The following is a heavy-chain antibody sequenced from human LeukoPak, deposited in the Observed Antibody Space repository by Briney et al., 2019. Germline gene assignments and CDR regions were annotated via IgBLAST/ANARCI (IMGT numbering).Heavy chain of an antibody. Sequence: SETLSLTCTASGGSISSYYWSWIRQPPGKGLEWIGYIYYSGSTNYNPSLKSRVTISVDTSKNQFSLKLSSVTAADTAVYYCARSSAATRYYYFDYWGQGTLVTVSS. CDR2: IYYSGST. V-gene: IGHV4-59*01. CDR1: GGSISSYY. CDR3: ARSSAATRYYYFDY. D-gene: IGHD6-13*01. J-gene: IGHJ4*02.